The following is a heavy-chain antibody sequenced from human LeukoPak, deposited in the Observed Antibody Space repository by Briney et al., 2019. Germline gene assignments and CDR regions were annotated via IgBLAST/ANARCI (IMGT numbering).Heavy chain of an antibody. CDR3: AKRGDGYFYYFDY. CDR2: ISGSGGST. V-gene: IGHV3-23*01. Sequence: PGGSLRLSCAASGFAFSSYAMNWVRPAPGKGLEWVSTISGSGGSTYYADSVKGRFTISRENSNNTRYLQMNSLRAEDSAVYYCAKRGDGYFYYFDYWGQGTLVTVSA. D-gene: IGHD5-24*01. J-gene: IGHJ4*02. CDR1: GFAFSSYA.